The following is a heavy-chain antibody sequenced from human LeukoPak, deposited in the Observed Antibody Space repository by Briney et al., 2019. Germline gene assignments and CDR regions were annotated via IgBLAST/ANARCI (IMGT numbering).Heavy chain of an antibody. CDR1: GYTFTGYY. CDR2: INPNSGGT. D-gene: IGHD1-26*01. V-gene: IGHV1-2*02. Sequence: ASVKVSCKASGYTFTGYYMHWVRQAPGQGLEWMGWINPNSGGTNYAQKFQGRVTMTRDTSISTAYMELSRLRSDDTAVYYCARDRNSGSYCSDYWGQGTLVTVSS. CDR3: ARDRNSGSYCSDY. J-gene: IGHJ4*02.